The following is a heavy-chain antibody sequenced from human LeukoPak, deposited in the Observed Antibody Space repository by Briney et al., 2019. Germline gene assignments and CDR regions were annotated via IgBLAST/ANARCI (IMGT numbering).Heavy chain of an antibody. J-gene: IGHJ4*02. CDR2: IYHDGAT. CDR1: GYSISIGYY. V-gene: IGHV4-38-2*01. CDR3: TRGVAAQRRFDY. Sequence: SETLPLTCAVSGYSISIGYYWVWIRQPPGKGLEWIGNIYHDGATFHNASLKSRVTISVDTSKNQFSLKMNFVTATDTAVYYCTRGVAAQRRFDYWGQGTLVTVSS. D-gene: IGHD3-3*01.